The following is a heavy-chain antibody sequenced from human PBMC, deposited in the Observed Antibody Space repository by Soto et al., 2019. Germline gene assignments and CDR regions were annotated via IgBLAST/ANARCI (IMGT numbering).Heavy chain of an antibody. CDR3: ANIPGNHYYYYYMAV. J-gene: IGHJ6*03. Sequence: EVQLLESGGGLVQPGGSLRLSCAASGFTFSSYAMSWVRQAPGKGLEWVSAISGSGGSTYYADSVKGRFTISRDNSKNTWYLKINSRRAEDTAVYYWANIPGNHYYYYYMAVWGKGTTVPVPS. D-gene: IGHD3-10*01. CDR2: ISGSGGST. CDR1: GFTFSSYA. V-gene: IGHV3-23*01.